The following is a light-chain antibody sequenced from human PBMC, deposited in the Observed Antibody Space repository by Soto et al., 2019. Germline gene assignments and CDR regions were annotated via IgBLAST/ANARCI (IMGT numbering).Light chain of an antibody. CDR3: QQYNSYPYI. CDR1: QSISCW. J-gene: IGKJ2*01. CDR2: KAS. Sequence: DIQMTQSPSTLSASVGDRVTITCRASQSISCWLAWYQQKPGKAPKLLIYKASNLESGVPSRFSASGSGTEFTLTISSLQPDDFATYYCQQYNSYPYIFGQGTKLEIK. V-gene: IGKV1-5*03.